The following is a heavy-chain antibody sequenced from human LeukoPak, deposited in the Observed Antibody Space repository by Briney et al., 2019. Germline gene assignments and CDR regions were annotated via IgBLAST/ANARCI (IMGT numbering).Heavy chain of an antibody. CDR3: ARGEFSIFGVVILDY. J-gene: IGHJ4*02. CDR2: INPNSGGT. V-gene: IGHV1-2*02. CDR1: GYTFTGYN. D-gene: IGHD3-3*01. Sequence: ASVKVSCKTSGYTFTGYNIHWVRQAPGQGLEWMGWINPNSGGTKYAPKFQGRVTMTRDTSISAAYMELSRLRSDDTAVYYCARGEFSIFGVVILDYWGQGTLVTVSS.